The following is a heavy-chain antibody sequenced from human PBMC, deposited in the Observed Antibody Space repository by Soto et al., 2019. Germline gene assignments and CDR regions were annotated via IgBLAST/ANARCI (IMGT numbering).Heavy chain of an antibody. CDR3: TRLITVAGLDY. V-gene: IGHV3-73*01. CDR2: IRIKANNYAT. J-gene: IGHJ4*02. D-gene: IGHD6-19*01. CDR1: GFTLSGSA. Sequence: PGGSLRLSCAASGFTLSGSAIHWVRQASGKGLEWVGHIRIKANNYATAYAASVKGRFIISRDDSKNTAYLQMNSLKTEDTAVYFCTRLITVAGLDYWGQGTLVTVSS.